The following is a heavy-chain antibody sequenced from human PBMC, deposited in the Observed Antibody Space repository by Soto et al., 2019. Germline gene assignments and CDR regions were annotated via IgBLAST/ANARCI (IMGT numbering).Heavy chain of an antibody. Sequence: ESGGGLVQPGGSLRLSCAASGFTFSSYSMNWVRQAPGKGLEWVSYISSSSSTIYYADSVKGRFTISRDNAKNSLYLQMNSLRDEDTAVYYCARDPRYYQLPPYFDYWGQGTLVTVSS. CDR3: ARDPRYYQLPPYFDY. J-gene: IGHJ4*02. CDR2: ISSSSSTI. CDR1: GFTFSSYS. D-gene: IGHD2-2*01. V-gene: IGHV3-48*02.